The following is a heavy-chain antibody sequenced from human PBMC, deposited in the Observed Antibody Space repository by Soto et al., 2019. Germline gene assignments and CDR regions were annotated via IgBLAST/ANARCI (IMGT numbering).Heavy chain of an antibody. J-gene: IGHJ5*02. D-gene: IGHD6-25*01. CDR1: VVSFGSSAYY. CDR3: SRRGKEGFEP. Sequence: SDTLSLTCGFSVVSFGSSAYYWGWIRQAPGKGLEWIGSINYSGSTYYNPSLKSRVTISVDTSRNQFSLKLSSVTAADTALYYCSRRGKEGFEPWGQGPRVSVSS. V-gene: IGHV4-39*01. CDR2: INYSGST.